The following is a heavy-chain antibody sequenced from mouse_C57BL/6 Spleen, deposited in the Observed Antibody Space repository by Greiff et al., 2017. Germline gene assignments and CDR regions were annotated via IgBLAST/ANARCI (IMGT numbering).Heavy chain of an antibody. Sequence: EVKLVESGGGLVKPGGSLKLSCAASGFTFSDYGMHWVRQAPEKGLEWVAYISSGSSTIYYPATVKGRFTISRDNAKNTLFLQMTSLRSEDTAMYYCARRNDPYYFDYWGQGTTLTVSS. CDR1: GFTFSDYG. J-gene: IGHJ2*01. CDR2: ISSGSSTI. V-gene: IGHV5-17*01. CDR3: ARRNDPYYFDY.